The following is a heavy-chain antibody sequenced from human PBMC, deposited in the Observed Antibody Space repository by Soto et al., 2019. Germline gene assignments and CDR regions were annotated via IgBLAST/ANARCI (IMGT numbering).Heavy chain of an antibody. CDR2: IIPRFGTS. J-gene: IGHJ4*02. D-gene: IGHD3-16*01. CDR3: SRGVGGRDGRNWCHFDY. Sequence: QVQLVQSGADVKKPGSSVKVSFKASGGTSSTYALSWVRQAPGQGLEWMGGIIPRFGTSNYAQKFQDRVTITADEATSAASMELSRLRSEDTAVYYCSRGVGGRDGRNWCHFDYLGQGTLVTVSS. V-gene: IGHV1-69*01. CDR1: GGTSSTYA.